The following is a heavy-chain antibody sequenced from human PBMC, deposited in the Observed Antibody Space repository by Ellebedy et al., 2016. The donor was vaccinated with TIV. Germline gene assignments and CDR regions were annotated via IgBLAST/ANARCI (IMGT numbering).Heavy chain of an antibody. J-gene: IGHJ4*02. V-gene: IGHV3-7*03. CDR2: TRQDGNEE. CDR3: ARGNPMGSY. D-gene: IGHD3-10*01. Sequence: PGGSLRLSCAASGFTLSDYWMIWVRQAPGKGLEWVANTRQDGNEEYYVDSVKGRFTISRDNAKNLVYLQMNSLRAEDTALYYCARGNPMGSYWGQGTLVTVSS. CDR1: GFTLSDYW.